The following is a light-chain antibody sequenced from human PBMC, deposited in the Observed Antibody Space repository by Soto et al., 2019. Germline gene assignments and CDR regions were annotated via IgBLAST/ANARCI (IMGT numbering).Light chain of an antibody. V-gene: IGKV1-39*01. CDR3: QQSYSSPRT. CDR2: PAS. CDR1: QSISSY. Sequence: IQMTQSPSSLSASVGDIVTITCRASQSISSYLNWYQQKPGKAPKLLIYPASSLQSGVPSRFSGSGSGTDFTLTISSLQPEDFATYYCQQSYSSPRTFGQGTKVDIK. J-gene: IGKJ1*01.